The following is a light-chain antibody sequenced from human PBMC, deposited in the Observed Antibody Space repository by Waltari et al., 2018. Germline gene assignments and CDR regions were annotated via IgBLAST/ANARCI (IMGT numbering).Light chain of an antibody. CDR3: QQYGSSPET. CDR1: QSVSRSY. CDR2: GAS. V-gene: IGKV3-20*01. Sequence: EIVVTQSPGTLSLSPGERATPSCRASQSVSRSYLAWYQQKPGQAPRLLIYGASSRATGIPDRFSGSGSGTDFTLTISRLEPEDFAVYYCQQYGSSPETFGQGTKVEIK. J-gene: IGKJ1*01.